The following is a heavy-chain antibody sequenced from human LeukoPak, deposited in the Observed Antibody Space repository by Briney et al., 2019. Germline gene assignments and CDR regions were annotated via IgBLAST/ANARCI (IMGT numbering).Heavy chain of an antibody. D-gene: IGHD6-19*01. V-gene: IGHV3-74*01. Sequence: GGSLRLSCAASGFTFSSSLMHWVRQGPGKGPAWVSLINTDGRSTNYADSVKGRFTISRDNARNTLYLHMNSLRAEDTAVYYCAYGTGWFFNYWGQGTLVTVSS. CDR1: GFTFSSSL. CDR3: AYGTGWFFNY. J-gene: IGHJ4*02. CDR2: INTDGRST.